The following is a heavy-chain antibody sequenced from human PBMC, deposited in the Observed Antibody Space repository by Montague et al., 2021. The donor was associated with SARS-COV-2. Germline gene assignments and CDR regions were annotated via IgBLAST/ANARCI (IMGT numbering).Heavy chain of an antibody. CDR3: ARDHDSIFGVVIGPLDY. D-gene: IGHD3-3*01. CDR2: ISYDGSNK. V-gene: IGHV3-30*04. CDR1: GFTFSSYA. Sequence: SLRLSCAASGFTFSSYAMHWVRQAPGKGLEWVAVISYDGSNKYYADSVKGRFTISRDNSKNTLYLQMSSLRAEDTAVYYCARDHDSIFGVVIGPLDYWGQGTLVTVSS. J-gene: IGHJ4*02.